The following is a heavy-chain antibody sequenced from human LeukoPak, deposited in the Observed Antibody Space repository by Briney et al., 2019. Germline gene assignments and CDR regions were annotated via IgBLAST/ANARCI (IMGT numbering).Heavy chain of an antibody. CDR1: GGSISSSSYY. V-gene: IGHV4-39*06. D-gene: IGHD4-17*01. Sequence: PSETLSLTCTVSGGSISSSSYYWGWVRQPPGKGLEWIGSIYYSGNTYYNPSLKSRVTISVDTSKNQFPLKLSSVTAADTAVYYCARDSPMTTVTIDYYYMDVWGKGTTVTVSS. CDR3: ARDSPMTTVTIDYYYMDV. CDR2: IYYSGNT. J-gene: IGHJ6*03.